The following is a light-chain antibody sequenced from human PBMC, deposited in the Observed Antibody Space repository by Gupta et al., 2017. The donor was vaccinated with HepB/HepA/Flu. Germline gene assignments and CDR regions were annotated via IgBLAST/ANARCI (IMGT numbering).Light chain of an antibody. CDR2: KDS. CDR1: KFGDNY. CDR3: QACDSTTWV. V-gene: IGLV3-1*01. Sequence: SYELPQPPSVSVSPGQTASITCSGDKFGDNYACWYQQKPGQYPVVVIYKDSNRPAGIPELFAGYSSGTTATRTMSVTQARDEDDYYCQACDSTTWVFGGGTKLTVL. J-gene: IGLJ2*01.